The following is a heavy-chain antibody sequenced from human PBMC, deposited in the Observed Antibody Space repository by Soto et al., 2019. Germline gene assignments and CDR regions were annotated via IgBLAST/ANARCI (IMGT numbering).Heavy chain of an antibody. CDR2: INPSGGST. CDR3: ARGVGINADHYYGSGRDDY. J-gene: IGHJ4*02. Sequence: QVQLVQSGAEVKKPGASVKVSCKASGYTFTSYYMHWVRQAPGQGLEWMGIINPSGGSTSYAQKFQGRVTMTRDTSTSTVYMELSSLRSEDTAVYYCARGVGINADHYYGSGRDDYWGQGTLVTVSS. CDR1: GYTFTSYY. V-gene: IGHV1-46*03. D-gene: IGHD3-10*01.